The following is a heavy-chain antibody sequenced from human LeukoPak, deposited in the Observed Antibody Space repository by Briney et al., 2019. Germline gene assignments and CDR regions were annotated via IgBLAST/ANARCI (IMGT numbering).Heavy chain of an antibody. V-gene: IGHV1-46*01. Sequence: ASVKVSCKASGYTFTSYYMHWVRQAPGQGLEWMGIINPSGGSTSYAQKFQGRVTMTRDTSTSTVYMELSSLRSEDTAVYYCARATDSSGYYSPSYDYWGQGTLVTVSS. D-gene: IGHD3-22*01. CDR2: INPSGGST. J-gene: IGHJ4*02. CDR1: GYTFTSYY. CDR3: ARATDSSGYYSPSYDY.